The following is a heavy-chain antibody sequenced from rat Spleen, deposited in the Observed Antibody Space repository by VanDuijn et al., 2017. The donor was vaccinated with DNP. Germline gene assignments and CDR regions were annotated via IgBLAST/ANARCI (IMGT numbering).Heavy chain of an antibody. CDR2: ITNPGDST. CDR1: GFIFSNYW. J-gene: IGHJ2*01. Sequence: EVQLVESGGGLVQPGRSLKISCIASGFIFSNYWMTWIRQAPGKGLEWVASITNPGDSTYYSDSVKGRFSISRDNAKSTLYLQMDSLRSEDTATYFCAGRPPPTRGPFDYWGQGVTVTVSS. V-gene: IGHV5-31*01. D-gene: IGHD1-4*01. CDR3: AGRPPPTRGPFDY.